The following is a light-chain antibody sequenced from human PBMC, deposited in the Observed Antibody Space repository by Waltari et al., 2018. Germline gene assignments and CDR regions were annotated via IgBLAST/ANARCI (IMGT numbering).Light chain of an antibody. V-gene: IGLV2-8*01. CDR3: SSYAGLKV. CDR1: SSDTGNSHY. CDR2: EVI. J-gene: IGLJ2*01. Sequence: QSALTHPPSASWSPGQSVTLSCTGTSSDTGNSHYSSWYQQHPGKAPKLMIYEVIQRPSGVRDRFSDSKSGNTASLTVSGLQAEDEAVYYCSSYAGLKVFGGGTKLTVL.